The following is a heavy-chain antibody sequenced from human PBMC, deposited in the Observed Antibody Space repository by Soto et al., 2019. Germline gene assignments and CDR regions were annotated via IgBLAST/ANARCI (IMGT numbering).Heavy chain of an antibody. J-gene: IGHJ5*02. V-gene: IGHV3-23*01. CDR1: GFTFTSYA. CDR3: AKEGLIEGTLRWSDG. CDR2: ISGSGDST. Sequence: GGSLRLSCAPSGFTFTSYAMTWVRQAPGKGLEWVSAISGSGDSTYYADSVKGRFTVSKDNSKNMFHLQMNSLRAEDTTVYYFAKEGLIEGTLRWSDGWGQGT. D-gene: IGHD3-22*01.